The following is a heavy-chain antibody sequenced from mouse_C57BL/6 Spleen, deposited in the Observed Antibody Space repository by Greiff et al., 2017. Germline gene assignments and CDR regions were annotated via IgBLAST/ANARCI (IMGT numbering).Heavy chain of an antibody. V-gene: IGHV3-1*01. Sequence: VQLKESGPGMVKPSQSLSLTCTVTGYSITSGYDWHWIRHFPGNKLEWMGYISYSGSTNYNPSLKSRISITHDTSKNHFFLKLNAVTTEDTATYYCAKDSSGYWYFDVWGTGTTVTVSS. CDR1: GYSITSGYD. J-gene: IGHJ1*03. CDR2: ISYSGST. CDR3: AKDSSGYWYFDV. D-gene: IGHD3-2*02.